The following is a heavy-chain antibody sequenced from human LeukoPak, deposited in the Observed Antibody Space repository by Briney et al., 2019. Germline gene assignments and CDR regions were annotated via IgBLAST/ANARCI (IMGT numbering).Heavy chain of an antibody. V-gene: IGHV7-4-1*02. J-gene: IGHJ4*02. CDR3: AREVAIGRAAMEGLLH. CDR1: GYTFTTYA. D-gene: IGHD5-18*01. CDR2: INTNTGNP. Sequence: EASVKVSCKASGYTFTTYAMNWVRQAPGQGLAWMGWINTNTGNPAYAQGFTGRFVFSLDTSVSTAYLQISSLKADDTAVYYCAREVAIGRAAMEGLLHWGQGTLVTVSS.